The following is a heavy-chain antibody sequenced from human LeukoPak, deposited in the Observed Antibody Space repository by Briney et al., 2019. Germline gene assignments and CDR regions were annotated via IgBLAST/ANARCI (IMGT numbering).Heavy chain of an antibody. J-gene: IGHJ6*02. CDR2: INPNSGGT. D-gene: IGHD3-22*01. Sequence: ASVKVSCKASGYTFTGYYMHWVRQAPGQGLEWMGWINPNSGGTNYAQKFQGRVTMTRDTSISTAYMELSRLRSDDTAVYYCASERVVVITTNYYYGMDVWGQGTTVTVSS. V-gene: IGHV1-2*02. CDR1: GYTFTGYY. CDR3: ASERVVVITTNYYYGMDV.